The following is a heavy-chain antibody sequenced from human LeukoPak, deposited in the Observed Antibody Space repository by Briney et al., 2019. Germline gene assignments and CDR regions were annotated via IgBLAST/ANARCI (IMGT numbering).Heavy chain of an antibody. CDR3: AREVFGGSYGGPFDY. D-gene: IGHD1-26*01. CDR1: GFTFSSYW. CDR2: INSGGSST. J-gene: IGHJ4*02. Sequence: GGSLRLSCAASGFTFSSYWMHWVRQAPGKGLVWVSRINSGGSSTSYADSVKGRFTISRDNAKNSLYLQMNSLRAEDTAVYYCAREVFGGSYGGPFDYWGQGTLVTVSS. V-gene: IGHV3-74*01.